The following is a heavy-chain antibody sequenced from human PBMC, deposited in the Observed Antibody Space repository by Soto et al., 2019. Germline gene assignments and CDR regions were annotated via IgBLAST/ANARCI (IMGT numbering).Heavy chain of an antibody. D-gene: IGHD4-17*01. CDR3: TRDQNTPHDYGAATSYYYYGMDV. CDR2: IRSKAYGGTT. Sequence: PGGSLRLSCTASGFTFGDYAMSWVRQAPGKGLEWVGFIRSKAYGGTTEYAASVKGRFTISRDDSKSIAYLQMNSLKTEDTAMYYCTRDQNTPHDYGAATSYYYYGMDVWGQGTTVTVSS. J-gene: IGHJ6*02. CDR1: GFTFGDYA. V-gene: IGHV3-49*04.